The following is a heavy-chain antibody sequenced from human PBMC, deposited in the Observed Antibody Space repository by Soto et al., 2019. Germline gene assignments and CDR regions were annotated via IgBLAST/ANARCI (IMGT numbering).Heavy chain of an antibody. CDR2: IYYSGST. D-gene: IGHD3-10*01. CDR1: GGSISSGDYY. CDR3: ARENRGVITSQFDY. V-gene: IGHV4-30-4*01. Sequence: SETLSLTCTVSGGSISSGDYYWSWIRQPPGKGLEWIGYIYYSGSTYYNPSLKSRVTISVDTSKNQFSLKLSSVTAADTAVYYCARENRGVITSQFDYWGQGTLVTVSS. J-gene: IGHJ4*02.